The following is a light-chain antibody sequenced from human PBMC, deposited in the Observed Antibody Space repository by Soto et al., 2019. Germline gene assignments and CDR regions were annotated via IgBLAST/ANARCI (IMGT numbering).Light chain of an antibody. V-gene: IGLV1-40*01. CDR3: QSFDINVLALI. CDR1: NSNIGAGFG. CDR2: SNT. J-gene: IGLJ2*01. Sequence: QSVLTQPPSVSGAPGQRVTISCTGSNSNIGAGFGVQWYQQFPRTAPRLLIYSNTNRPSGVPDRFSASKSGTSASLAITGLRAEDEDDYYCQSFDINVLALIFGVGTKLTVL.